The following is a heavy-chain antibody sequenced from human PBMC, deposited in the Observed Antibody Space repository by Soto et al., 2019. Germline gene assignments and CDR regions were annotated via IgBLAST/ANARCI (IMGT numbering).Heavy chain of an antibody. D-gene: IGHD6-19*01. J-gene: IGHJ4*02. V-gene: IGHV3-66*01. CDR2: IYSGGST. Sequence: GGSLRLSCAASGFTVSSNYMSWVRQAPGKGLEWVSVIYSGGSTYYADSVKGRFTISRDNSKNTLYLQMNSLRAEDTAVYYCASLTNSQYSSGWYFGGGGSYYWGQGTLVTVSS. CDR1: GFTVSSNY. CDR3: ASLTNSQYSSGWYFGGGGSYY.